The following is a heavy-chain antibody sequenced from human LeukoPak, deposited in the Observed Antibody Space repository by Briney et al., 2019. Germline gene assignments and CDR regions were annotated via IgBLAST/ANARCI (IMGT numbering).Heavy chain of an antibody. J-gene: IGHJ4*02. CDR1: GGSFSGYY. D-gene: IGHD2-15*01. CDR3: ARVVASTSIDS. V-gene: IGHV4-34*01. Sequence: PSEILSLTCAVYGGSFSGYYWSWIRQPPGKGLEWIGEINHSGSTNYNPSLKSRVTISVDTSKNQFSLKLTSVTAADTALYYCARVVASTSIDSWGQGILVTVSS. CDR2: INHSGST.